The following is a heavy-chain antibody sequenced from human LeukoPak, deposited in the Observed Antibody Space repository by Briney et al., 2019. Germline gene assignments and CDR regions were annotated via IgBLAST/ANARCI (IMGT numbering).Heavy chain of an antibody. V-gene: IGHV3-23*01. CDR3: AKDQGSYRLFDY. CDR2: ISVGSGST. J-gene: IGHJ4*02. D-gene: IGHD4-11*01. CDR1: GFTFSSYA. Sequence: GGSLRLSCAASGFTFSSYAMTWVRQAPGKGLEWVSSISVGSGSTYYADSVKGRFTISRDNSKNTLYLQMNSLRAEDTAVYYCAKDQGSYRLFDYWGQGTLVTVSS.